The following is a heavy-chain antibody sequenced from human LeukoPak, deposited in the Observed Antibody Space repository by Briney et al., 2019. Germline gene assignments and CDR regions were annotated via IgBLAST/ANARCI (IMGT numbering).Heavy chain of an antibody. CDR3: ARAIGYSSGLPYDY. CDR2: ISSNGGST. D-gene: IGHD6-19*01. J-gene: IGHJ4*02. CDR1: GFTVSSHY. V-gene: IGHV3-64*01. Sequence: GGSLRLSCAASGFTVSSHYMSWVRQAPGKGLEYVSAISSNGGSTYYANSVKGRFTISRDNSKNTLYLQMGSLRAEDMAVYYCARAIGYSSGLPYDYWGQGTLVTVSS.